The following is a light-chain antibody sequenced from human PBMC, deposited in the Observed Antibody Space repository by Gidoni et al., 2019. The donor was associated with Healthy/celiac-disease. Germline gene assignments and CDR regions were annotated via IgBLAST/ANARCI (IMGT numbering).Light chain of an antibody. CDR1: QSVSSD. J-gene: IGKJ5*01. Sequence: EIVLTQAPATLSLSPWEGATLSCRASQSVSSDLAWYQQKPGQAPRLLIYDASNRATGIPARFSGSGSGTDFTLTISSLEPEDFAVYYCQQRSNWPGTFGQGTRLEIK. V-gene: IGKV3-11*01. CDR3: QQRSNWPGT. CDR2: DAS.